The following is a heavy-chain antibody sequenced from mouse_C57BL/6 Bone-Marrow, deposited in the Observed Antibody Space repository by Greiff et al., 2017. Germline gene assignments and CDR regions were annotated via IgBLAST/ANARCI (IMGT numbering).Heavy chain of an antibody. CDR2: INYDGSST. V-gene: IGHV5-16*01. D-gene: IGHD2-3*01. Sequence: DVQLVESEGGLVQPGSSMKLSCTASGFTFSDYYMAWVRQVPEKGLEWVANINYDGSSTYYLDSLKSRFIISRDNAKNILYLQMSSLKSEDTATYYWARLRLLREAMDYWGQGTSVTVSS. J-gene: IGHJ4*01. CDR3: ARLRLLREAMDY. CDR1: GFTFSDYY.